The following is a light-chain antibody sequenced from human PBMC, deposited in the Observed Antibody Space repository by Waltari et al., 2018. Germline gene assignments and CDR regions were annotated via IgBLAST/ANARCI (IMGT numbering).Light chain of an antibody. V-gene: IGKV3-20*01. CDR3: QHYVSLPAT. CDR1: QRVSKD. CDR2: HAS. J-gene: IGKJ1*01. Sequence: CRGRQRVSKDLAGYQQKPGQAPRLLIYHASTRAAGIPDRFCGSGYGTDFSLTISRLEAEDFAVYYCQHYVSLPATFGQGTKVEIK.